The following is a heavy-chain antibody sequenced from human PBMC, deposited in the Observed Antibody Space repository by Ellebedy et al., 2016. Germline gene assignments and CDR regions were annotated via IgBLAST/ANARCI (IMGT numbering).Heavy chain of an antibody. J-gene: IGHJ4*02. CDR3: ARGLMTTLFDS. CDR2: VFYGGST. V-gene: IGHV4-59*02. CDR1: DGSVDTYY. Sequence: SETLSLXXSVSDGSVDTYYWTWIRQAPGKGLEWIGYVFYGGSTKYNPSLRSRVTISIDKPKNQFSLKLTSVTAADTAVYYCARGLMTTLFDSWGQGILVTVSS. D-gene: IGHD4-11*01.